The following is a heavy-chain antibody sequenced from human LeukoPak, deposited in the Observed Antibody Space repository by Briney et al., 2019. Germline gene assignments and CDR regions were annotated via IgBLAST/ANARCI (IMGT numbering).Heavy chain of an antibody. V-gene: IGHV1-69*05. D-gene: IGHD3-22*01. Sequence: GSSVKVSCKDSGGTFSSYAISWVRQAPGQGLEWMGGIIPIFGTENYAQKFQGRVTLTTDESTSTAYMELSSLRSEDTAVYYCASRPFYDSSGYYSPDTYWGQGTLVTVSS. CDR3: ASRPFYDSSGYYSPDTY. J-gene: IGHJ4*02. CDR2: IIPIFGTE. CDR1: GGTFSSYA.